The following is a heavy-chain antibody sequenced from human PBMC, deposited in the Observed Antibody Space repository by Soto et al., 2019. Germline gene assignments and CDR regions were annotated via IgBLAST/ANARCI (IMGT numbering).Heavy chain of an antibody. CDR1: GFNLSHPW. V-gene: IGHV3-15*01. CDR3: TTGIYYDILTGYHNVAY. CDR2: IKSKTDGGTA. D-gene: IGHD3-9*01. J-gene: IGHJ4*02. Sequence: GGSLRLSCVASGFNLSHPWMTWVLQAAGKGLEWVGRIKSKTDGGTADYAAPVKGRATISRDDSKNTVYLQMNSLKTEDTAVYYCTTGIYYDILTGYHNVAYWGQGALVTVSS.